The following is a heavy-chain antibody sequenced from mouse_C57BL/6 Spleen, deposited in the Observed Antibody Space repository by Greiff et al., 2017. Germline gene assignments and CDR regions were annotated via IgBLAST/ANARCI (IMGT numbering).Heavy chain of an antibody. Sequence: EVKLVESGGGLVQPKGSLKFSCAASGFSFNTYAMNWVRQAPGKGLEGVARFRSKSNNYATYYADSVKDRFTISRDDSESMLYLQMNNLKTDAAAMYYCVSPDYDAWFAYWGQGTLVTVSA. D-gene: IGHD2-4*01. V-gene: IGHV10-1*01. CDR2: FRSKSNNYAT. J-gene: IGHJ3*01. CDR1: GFSFNTYA. CDR3: VSPDYDAWFAY.